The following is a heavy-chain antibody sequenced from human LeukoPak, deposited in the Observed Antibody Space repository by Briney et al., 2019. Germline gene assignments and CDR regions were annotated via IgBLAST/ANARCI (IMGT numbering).Heavy chain of an antibody. Sequence: SETLSLTCTVSGDSVSNGNYYWSWLRQPPGKALEWIGYIYYTGKTYYNPSLEGRVTILVDTFRNHFSVKLSSVTAADTAVYYCARSQNYYGSGDYWSQGTLVTVSS. CDR2: IYYTGKT. CDR3: ARSQNYYGSGDY. V-gene: IGHV4-61*03. J-gene: IGHJ4*02. CDR1: GDSVSNGNYY. D-gene: IGHD3-10*01.